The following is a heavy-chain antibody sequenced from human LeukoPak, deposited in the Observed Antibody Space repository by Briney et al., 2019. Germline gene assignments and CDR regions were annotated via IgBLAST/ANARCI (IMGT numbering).Heavy chain of an antibody. CDR2: IYTSGST. J-gene: IGHJ4*02. D-gene: IGHD6-13*01. CDR3: ARAGIAAAGSKYYFDY. Sequence: SETLSLTCTVSGGSISSYYWSWIRQPAGKGLEWIGRIYTSGSTNYNPSLKSRVTMSVDTSKNQFSLKLSSVAAADTAVYCCARAGIAAAGSKYYFDYWGQGTLVTVSS. CDR1: GGSISSYY. V-gene: IGHV4-4*07.